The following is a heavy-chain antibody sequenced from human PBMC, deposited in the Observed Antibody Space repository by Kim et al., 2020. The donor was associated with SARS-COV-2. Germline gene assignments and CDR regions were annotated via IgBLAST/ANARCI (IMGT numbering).Heavy chain of an antibody. J-gene: IGHJ4*02. Sequence: GGSLRLSCATSGFTFSGSAMHWVRQASGKGLEWVGRIRSKANSYATAYAASVKGRITIARDDSKNTAYLQMNSLKTEDTAVYYCTRRRDGYNEMEDFDYWGQGTLVTVSS. V-gene: IGHV3-73*01. CDR2: IRSKANSYAT. CDR3: TRRRDGYNEMEDFDY. D-gene: IGHD5-12*01. CDR1: GFTFSGSA.